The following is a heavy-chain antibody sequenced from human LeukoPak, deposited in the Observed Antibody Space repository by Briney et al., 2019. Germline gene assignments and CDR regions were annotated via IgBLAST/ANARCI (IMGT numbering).Heavy chain of an antibody. CDR3: ASSAGALIDC. V-gene: IGHV3-33*01. CDR1: GFTFSNYD. J-gene: IGHJ4*02. CDR2: IGFDGSTK. D-gene: IGHD6-19*01. Sequence: PGGSLRLSCAASGFTFSNYDMHWVRQAPGKGLEWVEVIGFDGSTKFYADSVESRFTISRDNCKNALYLQMNRLRAEDTAVYYCASSAGALIDCWGQGTLVIVSS.